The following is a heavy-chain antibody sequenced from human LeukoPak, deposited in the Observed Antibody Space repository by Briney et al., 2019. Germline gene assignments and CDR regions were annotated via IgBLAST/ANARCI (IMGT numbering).Heavy chain of an antibody. Sequence: SETLSLTCTVSGGSISSYYWSWIRQPPGKGLEWIGYIYYSGSTNYNPSLKSRATISVDTSKNQFSLKLSSVTAADTAVYYCARVPSSRLEYYYYYGMDAWGQGTTVTVSS. V-gene: IGHV4-59*01. J-gene: IGHJ6*02. CDR1: GGSISSYY. D-gene: IGHD6-13*01. CDR3: ARVPSSRLEYYYYYGMDA. CDR2: IYYSGST.